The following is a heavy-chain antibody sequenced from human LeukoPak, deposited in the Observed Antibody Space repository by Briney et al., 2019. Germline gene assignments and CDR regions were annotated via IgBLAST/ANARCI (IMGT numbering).Heavy chain of an antibody. J-gene: IGHJ4*02. D-gene: IGHD6-19*01. CDR2: IIPIFGTA. Sequence: GASVKVSCKASGYTFTSYGISWVRQAPGQGLEWMGGIIPIFGTANYAQKFQGRVTITADKFTSTAYMELSSLRSEDTAVYYCAIAVAGTGHFDYWGQGTLVTVSS. CDR3: AIAVAGTGHFDY. V-gene: IGHV1-69*06. CDR1: GYTFTSYG.